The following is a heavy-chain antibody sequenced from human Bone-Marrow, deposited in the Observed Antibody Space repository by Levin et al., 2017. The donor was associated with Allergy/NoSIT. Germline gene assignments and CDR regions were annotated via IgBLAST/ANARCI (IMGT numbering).Heavy chain of an antibody. CDR3: VRETSDSATDEGYCRYYGKDV. D-gene: IGHD1-26*01. J-gene: IGHJ6*02. Sequence: GGSLRLSCVASGFKFADHAMSWVRQTPGKGLEWLGFITRKALNETTEYAMSVRGRFTISRDDSKSMFFLQMNNLKNEDTAVYDCVRETSDSATDEGYCRYYGKDVWCPGTTVTVAS. V-gene: IGHV3-49*04. CDR1: GFKFADHA. CDR2: ITRKALNETT.